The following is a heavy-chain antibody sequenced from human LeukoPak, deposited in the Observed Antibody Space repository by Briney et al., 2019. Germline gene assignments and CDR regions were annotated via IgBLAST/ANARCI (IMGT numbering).Heavy chain of an antibody. V-gene: IGHV4-34*01. CDR1: GGSFSGYY. CDR3: ARGYVEMATINLYSY. Sequence: SETLSLTCAVYGGSFSGYYWGWIRQPPGKGLEWIGEINHSGSTNYNPSLKSRVTISVDTSKNQFSLKLSSVTAADTAVYYCARGYVEMATINLYSYWGQGTLVTVSS. J-gene: IGHJ4*02. D-gene: IGHD5-24*01. CDR2: INHSGST.